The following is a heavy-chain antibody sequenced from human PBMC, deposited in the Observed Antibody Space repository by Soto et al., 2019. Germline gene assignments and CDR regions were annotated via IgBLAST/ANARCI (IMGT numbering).Heavy chain of an antibody. J-gene: IGHJ4*02. CDR1: GLTFNNYA. CDR2: ISGGGDTT. Sequence: EVQLLESGGGLVQPGGSLRLSCAASGLTFNNYAMTWVRQAPGKGLEWVSAISGGGDTTSYADSVKGRFTVSRDGSKNTVSLQMGRLRAEATALYCCAKGRGGSGSLTPRVDFWGEGTLITVSS. CDR3: AKGRGGSGSLTPRVDF. V-gene: IGHV3-23*01. D-gene: IGHD3-10*01.